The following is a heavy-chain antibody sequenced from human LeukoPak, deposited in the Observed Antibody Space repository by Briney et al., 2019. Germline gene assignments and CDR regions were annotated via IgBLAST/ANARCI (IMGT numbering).Heavy chain of an antibody. J-gene: IGHJ6*03. CDR2: IYRSGST. Sequence: SETLSLTCAVSGGSISSSYWWSWVRQSPEKGLEWIGEIYRSGSTNYNPSLKSRVTISVDKSNNLFSLRLNSVTAADTAVYYCAASANYCMDVWGKGTTVTVSS. V-gene: IGHV4-4*02. CDR3: AASANYCMDV. CDR1: GGSISSSYW.